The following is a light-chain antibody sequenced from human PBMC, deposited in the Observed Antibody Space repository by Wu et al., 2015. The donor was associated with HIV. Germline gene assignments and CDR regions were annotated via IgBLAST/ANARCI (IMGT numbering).Light chain of an antibody. J-gene: IGKJ1*01. CDR1: QNVNRNY. V-gene: IGKV3-20*01. CDR3: QQYGLAPQT. Sequence: EIVLTQSPDILSLSPGERATLSCRASQNVNRNYLAWYQQKPGQAPRLLIYGTSSRATGFPDRFSGSGSGTDFTLTISRLEPEDFAVYYCQQYGLAPQTFGRGAKVEI. CDR2: GTS.